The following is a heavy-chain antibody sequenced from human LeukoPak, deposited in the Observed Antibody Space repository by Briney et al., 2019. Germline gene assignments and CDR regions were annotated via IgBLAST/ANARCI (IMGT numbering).Heavy chain of an antibody. CDR1: GYIFTSYW. Sequence: RGASLQISCQGSGYIFTSYWIGWVRQLPGKGLEWMGIIYPGDSDTRYSPSFQGQVTISADKSISTAYLQWSSLKASDTAMYYCARAPTPYYYMDVWGKGTTVTVSS. CDR2: IYPGDSDT. CDR3: ARAPTPYYYMDV. V-gene: IGHV5-51*01. J-gene: IGHJ6*03.